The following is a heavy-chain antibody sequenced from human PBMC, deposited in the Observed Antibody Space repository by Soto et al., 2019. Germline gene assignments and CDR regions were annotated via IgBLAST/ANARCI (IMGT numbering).Heavy chain of an antibody. CDR2: IDGSGGDT. D-gene: IGHD2-15*01. Sequence: EVQLLESGGGLVQPGGSLRLSYAASGFTFSSYAMAWVRQAPGTGLVWVSVIDGSGGDTSFADSVKGRFSISRDNSKKMLYLHMNSLRAEDTATYYCAKEMVAAAYVETSPFDLWGQGTLVTVSS. J-gene: IGHJ4*02. CDR3: AKEMVAAAYVETSPFDL. V-gene: IGHV3-23*01. CDR1: GFTFSSYA.